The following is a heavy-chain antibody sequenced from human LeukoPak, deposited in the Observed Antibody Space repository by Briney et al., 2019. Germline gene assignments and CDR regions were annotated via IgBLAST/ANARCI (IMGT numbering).Heavy chain of an antibody. CDR3: AKYEKMMVRGAAISY. Sequence: GGSLRLSCAASGFTFSSYWMQWVRQAPGKGLEWVSAISGSGGSTYYADSVKGRFTISRDNSKNTLYLQMNSLRAEDTAVYYCAKYEKMMVRGAAISYWGQGTLVTVSS. J-gene: IGHJ4*02. V-gene: IGHV3-23*01. CDR2: ISGSGGST. D-gene: IGHD3-10*01. CDR1: GFTFSSYW.